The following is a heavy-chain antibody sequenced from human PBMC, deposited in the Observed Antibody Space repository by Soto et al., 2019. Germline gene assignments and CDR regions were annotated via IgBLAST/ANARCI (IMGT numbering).Heavy chain of an antibody. Sequence: GGSLRLSCAASGFTFSSYGMHWVRQAPGKGLEWVAVISYDGSNKYYADSVKGRFTISRDNSKNTLYLQMNSLRAEDTAVYYCAKEWEDYGSGSYFDYWGQGTLVTVSS. D-gene: IGHD3-10*01. CDR3: AKEWEDYGSGSYFDY. V-gene: IGHV3-30*18. J-gene: IGHJ4*02. CDR2: ISYDGSNK. CDR1: GFTFSSYG.